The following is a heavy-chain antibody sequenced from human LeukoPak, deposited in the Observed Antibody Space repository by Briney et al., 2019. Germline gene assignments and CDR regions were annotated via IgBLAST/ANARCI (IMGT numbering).Heavy chain of an antibody. D-gene: IGHD1-26*01. CDR2: IKEDGSEK. V-gene: IGHV3-7*01. CDR3: VRGGSYTFDH. Sequence: PGGSLRLSCSAFGFTLSQYWMTWVRQAPGKGLEWVASIKEDGSEKSYVDSVKGRFTISRDNAKNSLYLQMNSLGAEDTAVYYCVRGGSYTFDHWGQGILVTVSS. J-gene: IGHJ5*02. CDR1: GFTLSQYW.